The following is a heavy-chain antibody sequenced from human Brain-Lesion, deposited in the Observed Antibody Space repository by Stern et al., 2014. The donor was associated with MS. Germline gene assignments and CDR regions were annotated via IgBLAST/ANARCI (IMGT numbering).Heavy chain of an antibody. CDR3: AREISMIVVGQSHWYFDL. Sequence: MQLVESGPGLVKPSETLSLTCTVSGDSISSYHWNWIRQSPGKGLEWIGHIDYSGSTNDNPSLRSRVTISVDTSKNRFSLKMSSVTAADTAVYYCAREISMIVVGQSHWYFDLWGRGTLVTVSS. CDR1: GDSISSYH. CDR2: IDYSGST. V-gene: IGHV4-59*01. J-gene: IGHJ2*01. D-gene: IGHD3-22*01.